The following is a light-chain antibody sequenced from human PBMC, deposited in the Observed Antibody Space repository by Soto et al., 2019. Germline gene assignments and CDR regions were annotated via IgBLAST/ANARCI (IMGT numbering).Light chain of an antibody. CDR1: SSDVGGYNY. CDR3: CPYAGSYTFVYV. CDR2: DVS. V-gene: IGLV2-11*01. J-gene: IGLJ1*01. Sequence: QSALTQPRSVSGSPGQSVTISCTGTSSDVGGYNYVSWYQQHPGKAPKLMIYDVSKRPSGVPDRFSGSKSGNTASLTISGLQAEDEADYYCCPYAGSYTFVYVFGTGTKLTVL.